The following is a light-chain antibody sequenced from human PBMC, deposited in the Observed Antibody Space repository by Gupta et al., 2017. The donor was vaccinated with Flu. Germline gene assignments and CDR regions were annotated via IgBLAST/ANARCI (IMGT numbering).Light chain of an antibody. CDR1: SSDIGTYQY. J-gene: IGLJ1*01. Sequence: SSDIGTYQYVSWYQQHPGKAPKLIIYGVSHRPSGVSDRFSGSKSGNTASLTISGLQAEDEADYSCSSYTSSSTTYVFGTGTTVTVL. CDR3: SSYTSSSTTYV. CDR2: GVS. V-gene: IGLV2-14*01.